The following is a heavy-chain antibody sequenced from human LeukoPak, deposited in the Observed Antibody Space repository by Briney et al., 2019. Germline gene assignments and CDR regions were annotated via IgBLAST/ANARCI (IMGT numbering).Heavy chain of an antibody. CDR1: VGSFIGYY. J-gene: IGHJ4*02. CDR3: ARIISLRRFDY. V-gene: IGHV4-34*01. D-gene: IGHD4-17*01. CDR2: INHSGST. Sequence: SEALSLTCAVYVGSFIGYYWSWIRHPPGKGREWIGEINHSGSTYYNPSLKSRVTISVDTTKNQFSLKLSYVTAADTAVYYCARIISLRRFDYWGQGTLVTVSS.